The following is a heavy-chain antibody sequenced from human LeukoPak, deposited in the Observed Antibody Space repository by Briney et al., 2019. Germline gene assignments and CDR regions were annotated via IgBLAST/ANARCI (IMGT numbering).Heavy chain of an antibody. CDR2: ISYTGST. J-gene: IGHJ4*02. D-gene: IGHD6-13*01. CDR1: GGSISSSGYY. V-gene: IGHV4-39*01. Sequence: SETLSLTCTVSGGSISSSGYYWGWIRQPPGKGLEWIGSISYTGSTFYNPSLKSRVTTSVDTSKKQFSLKLSSVTAADTAVYYCARRNVYSSSWDYFDYWGQGTLVTVSS. CDR3: ARRNVYSSSWDYFDY.